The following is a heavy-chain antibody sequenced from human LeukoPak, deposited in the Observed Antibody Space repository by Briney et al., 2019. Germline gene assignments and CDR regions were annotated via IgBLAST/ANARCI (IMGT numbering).Heavy chain of an antibody. CDR3: ARSITMIVVAPHY. Sequence: ASVKVSCKASGYTFTSYAVHWVRQAPGQRLEWMGWINAGNGNTKYSQKFQGRVTITRDTSASTAYMELSNLRSEDTAVYYCARSITMIVVAPHYWGQGTLVTVSS. J-gene: IGHJ4*02. D-gene: IGHD3-22*01. CDR1: GYTFTSYA. V-gene: IGHV1-3*01. CDR2: INAGNGNT.